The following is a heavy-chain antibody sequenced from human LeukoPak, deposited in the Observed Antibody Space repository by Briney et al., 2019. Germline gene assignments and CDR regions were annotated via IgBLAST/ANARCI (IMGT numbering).Heavy chain of an antibody. D-gene: IGHD2-15*01. CDR2: ISGSGDNT. V-gene: IGHV3-23*01. CDR3: AKTPGDCTGGTCYSFDY. J-gene: IGHJ4*02. Sequence: GGSLRLSCAASEFTFYTYAMTWIRQAPGKGLEWVSSISGSGDNTYYADSVKGRFTVSRDNSKNTLYLQMNSLRAEDTAVYYCAKTPGDCTGGTCYSFDYWGQGSLVTVSS. CDR1: EFTFYTYA.